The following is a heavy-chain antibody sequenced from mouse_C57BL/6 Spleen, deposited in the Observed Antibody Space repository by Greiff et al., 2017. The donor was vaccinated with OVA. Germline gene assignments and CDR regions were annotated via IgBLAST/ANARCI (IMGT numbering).Heavy chain of an antibody. CDR1: GYTFTSYW. Sequence: VQLQQSGAELVRPGSSVKLSCKASGYTFTSYWMEWVKQRPGQGLEWIGNIYPLDGETHYNQKFKDKATLTADKSSSTAYMQLSSLTSEDSAVYDAARYGSSTVYAFDYWGQGTSVTVSS. V-gene: IGHV1-61*01. D-gene: IGHD1-1*01. J-gene: IGHJ4*01. CDR2: IYPLDGET. CDR3: ARYGSSTVYAFDY.